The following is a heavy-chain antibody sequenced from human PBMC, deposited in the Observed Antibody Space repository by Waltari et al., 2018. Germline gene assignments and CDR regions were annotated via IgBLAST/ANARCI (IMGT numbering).Heavy chain of an antibody. Sequence: EVQLVQSGAEVKKPGESLKISCKGSGYSFTSYWIGWVRRMPGKGLEWMGIIYPGDSDTRYSPSFQGQVTISADKSISTAYLQWSSLKASDTAMYYCARQTSVGWLQSTDAFDIWGQGTMVTVSS. CDR2: IYPGDSDT. J-gene: IGHJ3*02. CDR1: GYSFTSYW. CDR3: ARQTSVGWLQSTDAFDI. V-gene: IGHV5-51*01. D-gene: IGHD5-12*01.